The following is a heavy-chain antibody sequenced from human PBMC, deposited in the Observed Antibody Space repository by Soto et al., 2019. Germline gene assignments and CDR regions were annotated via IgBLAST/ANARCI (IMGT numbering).Heavy chain of an antibody. CDR3: AKEQKHSSSWSELNY. Sequence: GGSLRLSCAASGFPFSSYSVSWVRQAPGKGLEWVSAISGSGVSTYYADSVKGRFTISRDNSKNTLYLQMNSLRAEDTAVYYCAKEQKHSSSWSELNYWGQGTLVTVS. J-gene: IGHJ4*02. CDR1: GFPFSSYS. CDR2: ISGSGVST. D-gene: IGHD6-13*01. V-gene: IGHV3-23*01.